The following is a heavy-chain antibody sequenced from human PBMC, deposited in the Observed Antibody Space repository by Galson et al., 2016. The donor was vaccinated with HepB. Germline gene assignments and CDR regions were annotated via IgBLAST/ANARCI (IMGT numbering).Heavy chain of an antibody. CDR1: GYTFISYG. D-gene: IGHD6-19*01. J-gene: IGHJ5*01. CDR3: VRDKPWMRSSGWPPGDS. CDR2: ISAYSGDT. V-gene: IGHV1-18*04. Sequence: SVKVSCKASGYTFISYGFSWVRQAPGQGLEWMGWISAYSGDTKYAQKVQDRVTLTTDKSTSTASMELRSLRLDDTDVYYCVRDKPWMRSSGWPPGDSWGQGTLVSVSS.